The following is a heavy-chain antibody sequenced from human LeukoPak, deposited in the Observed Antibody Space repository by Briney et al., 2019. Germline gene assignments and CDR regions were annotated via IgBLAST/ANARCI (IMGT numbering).Heavy chain of an antibody. V-gene: IGHV3-23*01. J-gene: IGHJ4*02. Sequence: PGGSLRLSCAVSGFTFSSYAMSWVRQAPGKGLEWVSAISGSGGSTYYADSVKGRFTISRDNSKNTLYLQMNSLRAEDTAVYYCATAIVVVIGSFDYWGQGTLVTVSS. D-gene: IGHD3-22*01. CDR1: GFTFSSYA. CDR2: ISGSGGST. CDR3: ATAIVVVIGSFDY.